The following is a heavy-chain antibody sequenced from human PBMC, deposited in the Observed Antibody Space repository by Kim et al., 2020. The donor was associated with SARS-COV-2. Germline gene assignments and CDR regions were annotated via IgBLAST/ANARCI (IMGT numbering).Heavy chain of an antibody. J-gene: IGHJ6*02. V-gene: IGHV4-4*07. Sequence: SETLSLTCTVSGGSISSYYWSWIRQPAGKGLEWIGRIYTSGSTNYNPSLKSRVTMSVDTSKNQFSLKLSSVTAADTAVFYCARYGDYSTRGYYYGMDVWGRGTTVTVSS. CDR3: ARYGDYSTRGYYYGMDV. CDR2: IYTSGST. D-gene: IGHD4-17*01. CDR1: GGSISSYY.